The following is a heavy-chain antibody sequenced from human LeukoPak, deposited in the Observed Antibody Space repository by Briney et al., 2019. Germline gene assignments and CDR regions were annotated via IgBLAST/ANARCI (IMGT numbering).Heavy chain of an antibody. CDR3: ARGDLTFWGFPH. CDR1: GFTFSTYA. V-gene: IGHV3-23*01. Sequence: GGSLRLSCAASGFTFSTYAMTWVRQAPGKGLEWVSAISRSGDSTYYADSVKGRFTISRDNSKNTLYLQMNSLRAEDTAVYYCARGDLTFWGFPHWGQGALVTVSS. CDR2: ISRSGDST. J-gene: IGHJ4*02. D-gene: IGHD7-27*01.